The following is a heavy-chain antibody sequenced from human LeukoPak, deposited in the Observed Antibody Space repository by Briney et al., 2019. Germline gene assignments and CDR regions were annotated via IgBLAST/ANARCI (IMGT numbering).Heavy chain of an antibody. J-gene: IGHJ4*02. CDR3: ARVGATIDY. CDR2: IYYSGST. Sequence: PSGTLPLTCTVSGGSISSYYWSWIRQPPGKGLEWIGYIYYSGSTNYNPSLKSRVTISVDTSKNQFSLKLSSVTAADTAVYYCARVGATIDYWGQGTLVTVSS. D-gene: IGHD1-26*01. CDR1: GGSISSYY. V-gene: IGHV4-59*01.